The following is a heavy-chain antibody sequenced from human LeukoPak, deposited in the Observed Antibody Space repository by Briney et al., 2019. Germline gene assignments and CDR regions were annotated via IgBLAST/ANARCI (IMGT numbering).Heavy chain of an antibody. CDR2: ISDGGGSR. J-gene: IGHJ5*02. CDR1: GITLSNYG. Sequence: SGGSLRLSCAVPGITLSNYGMSWVRQAPGKGLEWVAGISDGGGSRNYADSVKGRFTISRDNPKNTLYLQMNSLRAEDTAVYYCARVTGTTAGDHWGQGTLVSVSS. CDR3: ARVTGTTAGDH. D-gene: IGHD1-1*01. V-gene: IGHV3-23*01.